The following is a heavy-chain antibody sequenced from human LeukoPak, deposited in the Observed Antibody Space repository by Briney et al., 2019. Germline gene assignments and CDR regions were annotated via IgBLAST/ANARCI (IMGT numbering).Heavy chain of an antibody. Sequence: GGSLRLSCAASGFTFSSYGMHWVRQAPGKGLEWVAFIRYDGRNKYYADSVKGRFTISRGSSKNTLYLQMNSLGGEDTAVYYCAKDSLRERIVGSTTRGVNDYWGQGTLVTVSS. J-gene: IGHJ4*02. CDR2: IRYDGRNK. CDR3: AKDSLRERIVGSTTRGVNDY. D-gene: IGHD1-26*01. CDR1: GFTFSSYG. V-gene: IGHV3-30*02.